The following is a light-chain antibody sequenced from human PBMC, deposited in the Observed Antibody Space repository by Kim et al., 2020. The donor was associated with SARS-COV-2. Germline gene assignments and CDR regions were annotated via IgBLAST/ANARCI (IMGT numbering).Light chain of an antibody. CDR3: QSSDSNNRVI. Sequence: KTVTLAWPASRTSLANSYVHWEQQRPGSVPTIVIYEDNQTPSGVPDRFSGSIDTSSNSASLTISGLKTEDEADYYCQSSDSNNRVIFGGGTKLTVL. CDR2: EDN. CDR1: RTSLANSY. J-gene: IGLJ2*01. V-gene: IGLV6-57*02.